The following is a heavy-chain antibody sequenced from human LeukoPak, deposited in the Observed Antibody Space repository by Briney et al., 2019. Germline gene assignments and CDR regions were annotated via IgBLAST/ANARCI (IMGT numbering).Heavy chain of an antibody. CDR3: TRYCSSTSCYTSPGENFDY. V-gene: IGHV3-11*01. CDR2: ISSSGSTI. Sequence: GGSLRLSCAASGFTFSDYYMSWIRQAPGKGLEWVSYISSSGSTIYCADSVKGRFTISRDNAKNLLYLQMNSLRAEDTAVYYCTRYCSSTSCYTSPGENFDYWGQGTLVTVSS. J-gene: IGHJ4*02. D-gene: IGHD2-2*02. CDR1: GFTFSDYY.